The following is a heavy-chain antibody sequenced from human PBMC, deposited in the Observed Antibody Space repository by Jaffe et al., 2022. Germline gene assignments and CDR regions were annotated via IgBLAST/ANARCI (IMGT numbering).Heavy chain of an antibody. CDR3: ARVGDDYYDSSGTFDY. V-gene: IGHV3-66*02. CDR1: GFTVSSNY. D-gene: IGHD3-22*01. CDR2: IYSGGST. Sequence: EVQLVESGGGLVQPGGSLRLSCAASGFTVSSNYMSWVRQAPGKGLEWVSVIYSGGSTYYADSVKGRFTISRDNSKNTLYLQMNSLRAEDTAVYYCARVGDDYYDSSGTFDYWGQGTLVTVSS. J-gene: IGHJ4*02.